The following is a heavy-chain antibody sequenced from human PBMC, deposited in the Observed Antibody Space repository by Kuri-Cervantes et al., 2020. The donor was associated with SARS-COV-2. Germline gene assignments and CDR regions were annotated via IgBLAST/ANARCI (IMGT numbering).Heavy chain of an antibody. J-gene: IGHJ4*02. Sequence: SVKVSCKASGYTFTGYYMHWVRQAPGQGLEWMGRIIPIFGTANYAQKFQGRVTITADESTSTAYMELSSMRSEDTAVYYCARDPSTYRAAAGYFDYWGQETLVTVSS. V-gene: IGHV1-69*13. CDR3: ARDPSTYRAAAGYFDY. D-gene: IGHD6-13*01. CDR2: IIPIFGTA. CDR1: GYTFTGYY.